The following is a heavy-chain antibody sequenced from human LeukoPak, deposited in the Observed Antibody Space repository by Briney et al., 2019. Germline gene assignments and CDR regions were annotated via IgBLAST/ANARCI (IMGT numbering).Heavy chain of an antibody. CDR1: GGSISSYY. D-gene: IGHD3-22*01. J-gene: IGHJ4*02. V-gene: IGHV4-4*07. CDR3: ARGNYYDSSGYHFDY. Sequence: SETLSLTCTVSGGSISSYYWSWIRQPAGKGLEWIGRVYTSGSTNYNPSLKSRVTMSVDTSKNQFSLKLSSVTAADTAVYYCARGNYYDSSGYHFDYWGQGTLVTVSS. CDR2: VYTSGST.